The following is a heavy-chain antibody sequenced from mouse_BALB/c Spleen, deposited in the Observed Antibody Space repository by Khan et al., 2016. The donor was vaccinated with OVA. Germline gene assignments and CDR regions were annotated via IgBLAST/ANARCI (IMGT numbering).Heavy chain of an antibody. Sequence: QVQLQQPGPELVKPGASVKMSCKASGYTFTDYNMSWVKQRTGQGLEWIGEIYPGSGSTYYNEKFKGKATLTADTSSNTAYMHLSSLTSEDSAVYFCARSPYGNSFAYWGQGTLVTVSA. CDR3: ARSPYGNSFAY. J-gene: IGHJ3*01. CDR2: IYPGSGST. D-gene: IGHD2-1*01. V-gene: IGHV1-77*01. CDR1: GYTFTDYN.